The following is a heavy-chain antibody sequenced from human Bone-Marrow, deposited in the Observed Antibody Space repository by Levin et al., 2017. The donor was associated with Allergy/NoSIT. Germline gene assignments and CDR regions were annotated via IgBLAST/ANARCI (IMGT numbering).Heavy chain of an antibody. V-gene: IGHV1-18*01. J-gene: IGHJ3*02. CDR2: ISAYNGNT. D-gene: IGHD3-22*01. CDR1: GYTFTSYG. CDR3: ARSLFKDIVVVITSERPLGSDAFDI. Sequence: GASVKVSCKASGYTFTSYGISWVRQAPGQGLEWMGWISAYNGNTNYAQKLQGRVTMTTDTSTSTAYMELRSLRSDDTAVYYCARSLFKDIVVVITSERPLGSDAFDIWGQGTMVTVSS.